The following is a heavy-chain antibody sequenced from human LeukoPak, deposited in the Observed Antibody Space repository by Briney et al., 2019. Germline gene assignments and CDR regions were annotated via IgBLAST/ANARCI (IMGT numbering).Heavy chain of an antibody. CDR3: AKDIGGSGWSFNGMDV. D-gene: IGHD6-19*01. CDR1: GFTFSSYA. Sequence: GGSLRLSCAASGFTFSSYAMSWVRQAPGKGLEWVSAISGSGGSTYYADSVKGRFTISRDNSKNTLYLQMNSLRAEDTAVYYCAKDIGGSGWSFNGMDVWGQGTTVTVSS. V-gene: IGHV3-23*01. CDR2: ISGSGGST. J-gene: IGHJ6*02.